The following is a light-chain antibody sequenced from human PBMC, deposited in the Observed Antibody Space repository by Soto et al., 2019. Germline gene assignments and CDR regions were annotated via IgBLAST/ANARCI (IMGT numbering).Light chain of an antibody. V-gene: IGKV3-20*01. CDR2: SAS. CDR1: QFVSSR. J-gene: IGKJ1*01. CDR3: HHFGSLPET. Sequence: DIVVTQSPATLSASPGERVTLSCRASQFVSSRLAWYQQRPGQVPRLLFYSASSRATGIPDRFSGSGSGTDFTLTISRLEPEDFAVYYCHHFGSLPETFGQGTNVE.